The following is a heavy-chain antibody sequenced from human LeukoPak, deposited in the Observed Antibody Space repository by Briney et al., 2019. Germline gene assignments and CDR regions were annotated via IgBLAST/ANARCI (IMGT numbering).Heavy chain of an antibody. CDR2: ISNSGSSI. V-gene: IGHV3-48*03. CDR1: GFTFSSYE. Sequence: GGSLRLSCAASGFTFSSYEMDWDRQAPGKGLEWVSYISNSGSSIHYADSVKGRFTISRDNAKNSLYLQMNSLRVEDTAVYYCARELGYSGYDSASGYWGQGTLVTVSS. J-gene: IGHJ4*02. CDR3: ARELGYSGYDSASGY. D-gene: IGHD5-12*01.